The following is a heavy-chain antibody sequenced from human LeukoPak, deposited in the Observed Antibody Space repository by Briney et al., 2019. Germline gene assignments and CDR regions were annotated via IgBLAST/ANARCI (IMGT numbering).Heavy chain of an antibody. Sequence: GGSLRLSCAASGFTFGNYAIHWVRQVPGKGLEWVSGISWNSDTTGYADSVKGRFTISRDNAKNSAYLQMNSLRPEDTAFYYCAKSGDVGSFYTHFCDYWGQGILVTVSS. V-gene: IGHV3-9*01. CDR2: ISWNSDTT. D-gene: IGHD3-10*01. J-gene: IGHJ4*02. CDR3: AKSGDVGSFYTHFCDY. CDR1: GFTFGNYA.